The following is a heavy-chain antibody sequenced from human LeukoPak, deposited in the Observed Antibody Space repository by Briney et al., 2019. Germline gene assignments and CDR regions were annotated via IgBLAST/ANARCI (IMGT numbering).Heavy chain of an antibody. CDR3: ARGNFFGYYFDF. CDR2: IHYSGST. D-gene: IGHD1-1*01. CDR1: GGSISSSSYY. J-gene: IGHJ4*02. V-gene: IGHV4-39*07. Sequence: PSETLSLTCTVSGGSISSSSYYWGWIRQPPRKGLEWIGSIHYSGSTNYNPSLKSRVTISVDTSKKQFSLNLSSVAAADTALYFCARGNFFGYYFDFWGQGTLVTVSS.